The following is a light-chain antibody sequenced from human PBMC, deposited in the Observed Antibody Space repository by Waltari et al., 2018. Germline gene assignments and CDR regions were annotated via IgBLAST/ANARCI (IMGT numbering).Light chain of an antibody. CDR3: QVWDSSTAV. CDR2: RDN. Sequence: SYDLTQPLSVSVALGQTARITCGGTNIGGKNVHWYQQKPGQAPLLVIYRDNNRPSRIPERFSGSNSENTATLTISRAQAADEADYYCQVWDSSTAVFGGGTQLTVL. V-gene: IGLV3-9*01. CDR1: NIGGKN. J-gene: IGLJ7*01.